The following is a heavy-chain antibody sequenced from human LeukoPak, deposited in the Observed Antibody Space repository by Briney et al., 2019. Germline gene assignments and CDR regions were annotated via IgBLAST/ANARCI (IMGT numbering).Heavy chain of an antibody. CDR3: ARTRDFWSGYYLDY. CDR2: ISSNGGST. Sequence: PGGSLRLSCAASGFTFSSYAMHWVRQAPGKGLEYVSAISSNGGSTYYANSVKGRFTISRDNSKNTLYLQMGSLRAEDMAVYYCARTRDFWSGYYLDYWGQGTLVTVSS. CDR1: GFTFSSYA. V-gene: IGHV3-64*01. J-gene: IGHJ4*02. D-gene: IGHD3-3*01.